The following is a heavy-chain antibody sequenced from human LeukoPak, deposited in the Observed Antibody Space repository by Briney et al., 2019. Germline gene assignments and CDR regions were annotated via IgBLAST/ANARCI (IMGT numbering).Heavy chain of an antibody. CDR3: ARGRRWDLLVSLIDASDI. CDR2: IFSGGST. V-gene: IGHV3-53*01. CDR1: GFSVSSNF. J-gene: IGHJ3*02. Sequence: PGGSLRLSCPASGFSVSSNFMPWVHQAPGQGLEWVSVIFSGGSTYYADSVKGRFTISRDNSKNTLYLQMNSLRAEDTAVYFCARGRRWDLLVSLIDASDIWGQGTMVTVSS. D-gene: IGHD4-23*01.